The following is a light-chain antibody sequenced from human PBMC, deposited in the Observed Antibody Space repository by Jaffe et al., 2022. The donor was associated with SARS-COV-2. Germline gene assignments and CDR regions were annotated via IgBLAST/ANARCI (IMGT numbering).Light chain of an antibody. J-gene: IGKJ2*03. CDR1: QSISTW. V-gene: IGKV1-5*03. CDR2: KVS. CDR3: QQYNSSPYS. Sequence: DIQMTQSPSTLSASVGDRVTITCRASQSISTWLAWYQQKPGRAPKFLIYKVSNLESGVPSRFSGSGSGTEFTLTISGLQPDDFATYYCQQYNSSPYSFGQGTKLEIK.